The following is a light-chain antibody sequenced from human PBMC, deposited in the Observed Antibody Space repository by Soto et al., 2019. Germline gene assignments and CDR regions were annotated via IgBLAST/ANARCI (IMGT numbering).Light chain of an antibody. CDR3: QQRSDWPLT. Sequence: EIVLTQSPDTLSLSPGERATLSCRASQSVSTSLAWYQRKPGQAPRLLIYDASDRATGIPARFSGSGSGTDFTLTISSLEPEDFAVYYCQQRSDWPLTFGGGTKVEIK. CDR1: QSVSTS. CDR2: DAS. V-gene: IGKV3-11*01. J-gene: IGKJ4*01.